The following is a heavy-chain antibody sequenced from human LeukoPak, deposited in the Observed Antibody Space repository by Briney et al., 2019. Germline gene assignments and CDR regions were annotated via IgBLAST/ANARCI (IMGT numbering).Heavy chain of an antibody. CDR3: ARDPSGDTSEFDF. D-gene: IGHD3-22*01. CDR1: GYTFSSFG. Sequence: ASVKVSCKASGYTFSSFGISWVRQAPGQGLEWMGWISAYNGYTNYAQEFQGRVTMTTDTSTSTAYMELRSLRSDDTAVYYCARDPSGDTSEFDFWGQRTLVTVSS. V-gene: IGHV1-18*01. J-gene: IGHJ4*02. CDR2: ISAYNGYT.